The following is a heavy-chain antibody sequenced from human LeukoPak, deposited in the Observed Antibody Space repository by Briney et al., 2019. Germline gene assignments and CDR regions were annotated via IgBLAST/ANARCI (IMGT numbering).Heavy chain of an antibody. CDR1: GFTFSSYS. V-gene: IGHV3-21*01. Sequence: PGGSLRLSCAASGFTFSSYSMNWVRQAPGKGLEWVSSISSSSSYIYYADSVKGRFTISRDNAKNSLYLQMNSLRAGDTAVYYCARGVSGSYFILDYWGQGTLVTVSS. D-gene: IGHD1-26*01. J-gene: IGHJ4*02. CDR3: ARGVSGSYFILDY. CDR2: ISSSSSYI.